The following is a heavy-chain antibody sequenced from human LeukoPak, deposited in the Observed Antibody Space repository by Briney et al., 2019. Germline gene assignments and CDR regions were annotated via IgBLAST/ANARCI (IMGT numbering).Heavy chain of an antibody. D-gene: IGHD6-19*01. J-gene: IGHJ4*02. V-gene: IGHV3-64*01. CDR2: IGYGGDR. CDR1: GFTISSDS. Sequence: GGSLRLSCAASGFTISSDSMHWIRQAPGKGLEYVSAIGYGGDRKYATSVKGRFTISRDISKNTLYLQMGSLRPEDMAVYYCASVGGSGSVDSWGQGTLVSVSS. CDR3: ASVGGSGSVDS.